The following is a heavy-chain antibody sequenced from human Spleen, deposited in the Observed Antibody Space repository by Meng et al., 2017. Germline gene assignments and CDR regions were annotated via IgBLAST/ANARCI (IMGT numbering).Heavy chain of an antibody. CDR3: ARNGAYCLDS. CDR2: IYQSGST. V-gene: IGHV4-4*02. D-gene: IGHD2-21*01. CDR1: GGSISSSNW. Sequence: QVQRQESGPGLVKPSGTLSLTCVVSGGSISSSNWWSWVRQPPGKGLQWIGEIYQSGSTSSYNPSLRSRVTMSLDTSRNQISLMLTSVTAADTAVYYCARNGAYCLDSWGQGTLVTVSS. J-gene: IGHJ4*02.